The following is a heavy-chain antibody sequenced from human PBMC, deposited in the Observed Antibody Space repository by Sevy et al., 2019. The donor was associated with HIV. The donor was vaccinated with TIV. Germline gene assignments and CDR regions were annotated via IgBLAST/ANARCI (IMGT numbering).Heavy chain of an antibody. CDR2: IYYSGST. J-gene: IGHJ4*02. CDR3: ARGSSENSSGYADY. V-gene: IGHV4-31*03. D-gene: IGHD6-19*01. Sequence: SETLSLTCTVSGGSISSGGYYWSWIRQHPGKGLEWIGYIYYSGSTYYNPSLKSRVTISVDKSKNQFSLKLSSVTAADTAVYYCARGSSENSSGYADYWGQGTLVTVSS. CDR1: GGSISSGGYY.